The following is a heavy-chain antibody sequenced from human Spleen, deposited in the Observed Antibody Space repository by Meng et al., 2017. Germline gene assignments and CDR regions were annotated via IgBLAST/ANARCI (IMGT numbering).Heavy chain of an antibody. Sequence: GESLKISCKGSGYSFRNYWIGWVRQMPGKGLEWMGIIYFGYYPGDSGTRYSPSFQGQVTISADKSIVTAYLQWSSLKASDTAIYYCARLGLGSSWYWFDPWGQGTLVTVSS. CDR3: ARLGLGSSWYWFDP. CDR2: IYFGYYPGDSGT. D-gene: IGHD6-13*01. J-gene: IGHJ5*02. CDR1: GYSFRNYW. V-gene: IGHV5-51*01.